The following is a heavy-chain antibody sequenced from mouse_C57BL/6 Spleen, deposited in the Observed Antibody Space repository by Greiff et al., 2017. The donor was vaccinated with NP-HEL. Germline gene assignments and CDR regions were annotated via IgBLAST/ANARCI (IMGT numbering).Heavy chain of an antibody. J-gene: IGHJ3*01. CDR2: ISNLAYSI. D-gene: IGHD2-4*01. Sequence: EVMLVESGGGLVQPGGSLKLSCAASGFTFSDYGMAWVRQAPRKGPEWVAFISNLAYSIYYADTVTGRFTISRENAKNTLYLEMSSLRSEDTAMYYCARYDYDPAFAYWGQGTLVTVSA. CDR1: GFTFSDYG. CDR3: ARYDYDPAFAY. V-gene: IGHV5-15*01.